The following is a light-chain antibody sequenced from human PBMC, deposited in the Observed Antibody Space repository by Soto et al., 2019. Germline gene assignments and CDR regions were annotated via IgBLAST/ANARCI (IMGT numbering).Light chain of an antibody. CDR2: DAS. V-gene: IGKV1-5*01. CDR3: HQHQIYST. CDR1: QSVSRW. J-gene: IGKJ4*01. Sequence: DIQMTQSPSTLSASVGDRVTITCRASQSVSRWLAWFQQKPGKAPKLLIYDASSLHSGVPSRFSRSRYGTEFTLTIGSLQHDNFASYYCHQHQIYSTFGGGTKLEI.